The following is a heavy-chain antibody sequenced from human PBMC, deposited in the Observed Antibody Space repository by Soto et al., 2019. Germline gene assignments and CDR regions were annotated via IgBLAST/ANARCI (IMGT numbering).Heavy chain of an antibody. J-gene: IGHJ4*02. V-gene: IGHV4-34*01. CDR1: GGSFSGYY. CDR2: INHSGST. D-gene: IGHD2-8*02. CDR3: ARDKITGLFDY. Sequence: SETLSLTCAVYGGSFSGYYWSWIRQPPGKGLEWIGEINHSGSTNYNPSLKSRVTISVDTSKNQFSLKLTSVSAADTAVYYCARDKITGLFDYWGQGTLVTVSS.